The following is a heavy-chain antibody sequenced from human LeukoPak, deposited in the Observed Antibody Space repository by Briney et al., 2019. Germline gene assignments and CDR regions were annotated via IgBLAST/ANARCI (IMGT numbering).Heavy chain of an antibody. D-gene: IGHD7-27*01. Sequence: SETLSLTCTVPGDFITAYSWSWNRQPPGKGMEWIGYVYYSGSTEYNPSLRSRVTISLEMSKHQFSLNLTSVTAADTAVYYCASNTGTVFDYWGQGALVTVSS. J-gene: IGHJ4*02. CDR3: ASNTGTVFDY. V-gene: IGHV4-59*01. CDR2: VYYSGST. CDR1: GDFITAYS.